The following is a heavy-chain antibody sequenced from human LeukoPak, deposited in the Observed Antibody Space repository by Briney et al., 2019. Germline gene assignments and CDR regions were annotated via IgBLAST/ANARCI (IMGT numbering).Heavy chain of an antibody. J-gene: IGHJ4*02. CDR1: GFNFGDYA. D-gene: IGHD2-15*01. V-gene: IGHV3-43D*04. CDR2: ISWNSVGT. Sequence: GGSLRLSCAASGFNFGDYAMHWVRQAPGKGLEWVSLISWNSVGTYYADSVKGRFTISRDNSKNSLYLQMTSLRAEDTALYYCAKDYTSGGLDYWGQGTRVTVSS. CDR3: AKDYTSGGLDY.